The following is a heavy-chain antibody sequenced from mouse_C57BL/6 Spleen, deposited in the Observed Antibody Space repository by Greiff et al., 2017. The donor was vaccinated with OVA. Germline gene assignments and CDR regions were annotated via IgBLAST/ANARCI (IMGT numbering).Heavy chain of an antibody. Sequence: QVQLKQSGPGLVQPSQSLSITCTVSGFSLTSYGVHWVRQSPGKGLEWLGVIWSGGSTDYNAAFISRLSISKDNSKSQVFFKMNSLQADDTAIYYCARRRDNWELHYAMDYWGQGTSVTVSS. CDR1: GFSLTSYG. D-gene: IGHD4-1*01. J-gene: IGHJ4*01. V-gene: IGHV2-2*01. CDR3: ARRRDNWELHYAMDY. CDR2: IWSGGST.